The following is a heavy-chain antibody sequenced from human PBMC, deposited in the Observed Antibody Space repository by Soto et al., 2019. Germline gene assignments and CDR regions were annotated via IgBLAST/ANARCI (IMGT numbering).Heavy chain of an antibody. CDR2: INHSGST. Sequence: SETLSLTCAVYGGSFSGYYWSWIRQPPGKGLEWIGEINHSGSTNYNPSLKSRVTISVDTSKNQFSLKLSSVTAADTAVYYCARDRYYYGLYTFDYWGQGSLVTVSS. CDR3: ARDRYYYGLYTFDY. CDR1: GGSFSGYY. D-gene: IGHD3-10*01. J-gene: IGHJ4*02. V-gene: IGHV4-34*01.